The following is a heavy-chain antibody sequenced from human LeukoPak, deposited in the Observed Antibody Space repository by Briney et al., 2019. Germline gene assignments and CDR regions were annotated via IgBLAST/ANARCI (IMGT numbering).Heavy chain of an antibody. D-gene: IGHD3-10*01. Sequence: GGSLRLSCAASGFTFSSYAMSWVRQAPGKGLEWVSAISGSGGSTYYADSVKGRFTISRDNSKNMLYLQMNSLRAEDTAVYYCASTGMVRGAYFDYWGQGTLVTVSS. CDR2: ISGSGGST. CDR3: ASTGMVRGAYFDY. CDR1: GFTFSSYA. V-gene: IGHV3-23*01. J-gene: IGHJ4*02.